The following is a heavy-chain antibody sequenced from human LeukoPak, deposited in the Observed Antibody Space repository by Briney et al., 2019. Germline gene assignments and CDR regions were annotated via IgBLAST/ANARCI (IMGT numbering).Heavy chain of an antibody. V-gene: IGHV4-34*01. CDR1: GWSFNDHY. D-gene: IGHD2-2*01. CDR2: INARGDT. J-gene: IGHJ5*02. Sequence: SETLSLTCAVYGWSFNDHYWNWIRQPPGKGLEWIGEINARGDTNFNPFLKSRVTISVDSSKNQFSLTLRSMIAADTAVYYCARGQVPAARGYNWFDPWGQGTLVTVSS. CDR3: ARGQVPAARGYNWFDP.